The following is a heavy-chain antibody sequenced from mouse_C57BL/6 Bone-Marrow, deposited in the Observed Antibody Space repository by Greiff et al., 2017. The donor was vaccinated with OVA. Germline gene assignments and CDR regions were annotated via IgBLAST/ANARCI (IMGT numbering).Heavy chain of an antibody. D-gene: IGHD2-10*01. CDR3: ARCALPWYFDV. J-gene: IGHJ1*03. CDR1: GFTFTSYW. CDR2: IHPNSGST. Sequence: QVQLKQPGAELVQPGASVKLSCTASGFTFTSYWMHWVQQRPGQGLEWIGMIHPNSGSTNYDETCKSRATLTVNNSTSTDNMQLSSLASEKSAVYCGARCALPWYFDVWGTGTTVTVSS. V-gene: IGHV1-64*01.